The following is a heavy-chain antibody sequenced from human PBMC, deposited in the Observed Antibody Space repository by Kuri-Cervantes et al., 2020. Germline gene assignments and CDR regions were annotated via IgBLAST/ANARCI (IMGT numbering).Heavy chain of an antibody. CDR1: GGSISSGGYY. Sequence: LRLSCTVSGGSISSGGYYWSWIRQHPGKGLEWIGYIYYSGSTYYNPSLKSRVTISVDTSKNQFSLKLSSVTAADTAVYYCARGLDCSSTSCYGYFDYWGQGTLVTVSS. J-gene: IGHJ4*02. D-gene: IGHD2-2*01. V-gene: IGHV4-31*03. CDR3: ARGLDCSSTSCYGYFDY. CDR2: IYYSGST.